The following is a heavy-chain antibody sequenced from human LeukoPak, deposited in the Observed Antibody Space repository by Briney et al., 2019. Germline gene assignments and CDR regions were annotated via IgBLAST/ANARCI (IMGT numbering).Heavy chain of an antibody. CDR1: GFTFSSYA. J-gene: IGHJ5*02. V-gene: IGHV3-23*01. CDR3: AKEEGSRYCSSTSCYKYNWFDP. D-gene: IGHD2-2*01. CDR2: ISGSSGST. Sequence: PGGSLRLSCAASGFTFSSYAMSWVRQAPGKGLEWVSAISGSSGSTYYADSVKGRFTISRDNSKNTLYLQMNSLRAEDTAVYYCAKEEGSRYCSSTSCYKYNWFDPWGQGTLVTVSS.